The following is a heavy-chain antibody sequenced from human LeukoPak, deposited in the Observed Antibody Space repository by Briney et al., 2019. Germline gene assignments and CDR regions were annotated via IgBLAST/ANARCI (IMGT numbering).Heavy chain of an antibody. Sequence: GGSLRLSCAASGFTSSSYGMHWVRQAPGKGLEWVAVIWYDGSNKYYADSVKGRFTISRDNSKNTLYLQMNSLRAEDTAVYYCAKCSSTRLYYMDVWGKGTTVTVSS. CDR2: IWYDGSNK. J-gene: IGHJ6*03. CDR1: GFTSSSYG. V-gene: IGHV3-33*06. D-gene: IGHD2-2*01. CDR3: AKCSSTRLYYMDV.